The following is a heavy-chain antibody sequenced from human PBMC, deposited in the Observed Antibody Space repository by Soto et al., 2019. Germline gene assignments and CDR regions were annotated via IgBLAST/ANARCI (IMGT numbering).Heavy chain of an antibody. D-gene: IGHD3-3*01. CDR2: INHSGST. Sequence: PSETLSLTCAVYGGSFSGYYWSWIRQPPGKGLEWIGEINHSGSTNYNPSIKSRVTISVDKSKNQFSLNLTSVTAADTAVYFCARDSLHGYYFDDWGQGILVTVSS. CDR1: GGSFSGYY. CDR3: ARDSLHGYYFDD. J-gene: IGHJ4*02. V-gene: IGHV4-34*01.